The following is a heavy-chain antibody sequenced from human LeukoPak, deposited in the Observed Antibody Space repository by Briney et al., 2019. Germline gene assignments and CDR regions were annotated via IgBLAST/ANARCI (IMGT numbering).Heavy chain of an antibody. CDR1: GYTFTGYY. Sequence: ASVKVSCKASGYTFTGYYMHWVRQAPGQGLEWMGWINPNSGGTNYAQKFQGWVTMTRDTSISTAYMELSRLRSDDTAVYYCARALSGYGSGTPPYYFDYWGQGTLVTVSS. V-gene: IGHV1-2*04. CDR2: INPNSGGT. D-gene: IGHD3-10*01. J-gene: IGHJ4*02. CDR3: ARALSGYGSGTPPYYFDY.